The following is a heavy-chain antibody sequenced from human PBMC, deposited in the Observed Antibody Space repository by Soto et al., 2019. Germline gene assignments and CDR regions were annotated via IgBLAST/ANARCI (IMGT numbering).Heavy chain of an antibody. D-gene: IGHD3-10*01. J-gene: IGHJ4*02. CDR2: IYHSGST. V-gene: IGHV4-30-2*01. CDR1: GGSISSGSYS. Sequence: SETLSLTCAVSGGSISSGSYSWSWIRQPPGKGLEWIGYIYHSGSTYYNPSLKSRVTISVDRSKNQFSLKLSSVTAADTAVYYCARSYGSGSSHFDYWGQGTLVTVSS. CDR3: ARSYGSGSSHFDY.